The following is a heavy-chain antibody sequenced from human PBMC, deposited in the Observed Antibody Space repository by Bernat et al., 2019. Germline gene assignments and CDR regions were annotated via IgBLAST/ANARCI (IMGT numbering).Heavy chain of an antibody. D-gene: IGHD4-23*01. V-gene: IGHV3-33*01. CDR2: IWYDGSNK. J-gene: IGHJ3*02. CDR1: GFTFSSYG. CDR3: ARDRTGGKSEAPAFEI. Sequence: QVQLVESGGGVVQPGRSLRLSCAASGFTFSSYGMHWVRQAPGKGLEWVAVIWYDGSNKYYADSVKGRFTISRDNSKNTLYLQMNSLRAEDTAVYYCARDRTGGKSEAPAFEIWGQGTMVTVSS.